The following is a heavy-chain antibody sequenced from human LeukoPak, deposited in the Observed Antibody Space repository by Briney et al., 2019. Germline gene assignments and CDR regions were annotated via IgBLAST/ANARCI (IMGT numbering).Heavy chain of an antibody. CDR3: ARDPITGDDAFDI. D-gene: IGHD7-27*01. J-gene: IGHJ3*02. V-gene: IGHV4-59*01. CDR2: IYYSGST. Sequence: SETLSLTCTVSGGSISNYYWSWIRQPPGKGLEWIGYIYYSGSTNYNPSLKSRVTISVDTSNNQFSLKMSSVTAADTAVYYCARDPITGDDAFDIWGQGTMVTVSS. CDR1: GGSISNYY.